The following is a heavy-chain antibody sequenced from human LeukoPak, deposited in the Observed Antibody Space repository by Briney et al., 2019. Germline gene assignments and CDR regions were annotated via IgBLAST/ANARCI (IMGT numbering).Heavy chain of an antibody. CDR2: IYISGDT. CDR3: ARDQRAYYHMDV. CDR1: GGSISSHH. J-gene: IGHJ6*03. V-gene: IGHV4-4*07. Sequence: SETLSLTCTVSGGSISSHHWSWIRQSAGKGLEWIGRIYISGDTDYNPSLKSRVTMSVDTSKNQFFLKLSSVTAADTAVYYCARDQRAYYHMDVWGKGTTVTVSS.